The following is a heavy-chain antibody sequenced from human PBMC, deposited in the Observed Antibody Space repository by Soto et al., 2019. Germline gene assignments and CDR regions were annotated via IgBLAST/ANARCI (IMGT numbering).Heavy chain of an antibody. Sequence: GGSLRLSCAASGFTFSSYAMIWVRQAPGKGLEWVSAISGSGGSTYYADSVKGRFTISRDNSKNTLYLQMNSLRAEDTAVYYCAKDRYYYDPRSYFDYWGQGTLVTVSS. CDR3: AKDRYYYDPRSYFDY. D-gene: IGHD3-22*01. CDR1: GFTFSSYA. CDR2: ISGSGGST. V-gene: IGHV3-23*01. J-gene: IGHJ4*02.